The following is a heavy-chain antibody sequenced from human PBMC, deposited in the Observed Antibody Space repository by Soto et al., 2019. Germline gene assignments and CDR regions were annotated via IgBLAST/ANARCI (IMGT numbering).Heavy chain of an antibody. D-gene: IGHD3-22*01. J-gene: IGHJ4*02. CDR3: ARIYDSSGYYYDREYYFDD. CDR2: IYYSGST. Sequence: SETLSLTCTVSGGSISSYYWSWIRQPPGQGLEWIGYIYYSGSTYYNPSLKSRVTISVDTSKNQFSLRLSSVTAADTAVYYCARIYDSSGYYYDREYYFDDWGQGTLVTVSS. CDR1: GGSISSYY. V-gene: IGHV4-59*06.